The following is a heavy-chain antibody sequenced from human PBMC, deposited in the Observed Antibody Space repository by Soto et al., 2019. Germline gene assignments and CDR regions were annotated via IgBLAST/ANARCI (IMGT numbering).Heavy chain of an antibody. CDR2: IYSGGST. CDR3: ARDRGITFGGVIVQSDAFDI. CDR1: GFTVSSNY. V-gene: IGHV3-66*01. J-gene: IGHJ3*02. Sequence: GGSLRLSCAASGFTVSSNYMSWVRQAPGKGLEWVSVIYSGGSTYYADFVKGRFTISRDNSKNTLFLQMNSLRAEDTAVYYCARDRGITFGGVIVQSDAFDIWGQGTMVTVSS. D-gene: IGHD3-16*02.